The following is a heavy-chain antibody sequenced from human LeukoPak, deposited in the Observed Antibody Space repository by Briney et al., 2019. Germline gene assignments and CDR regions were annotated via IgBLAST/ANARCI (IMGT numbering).Heavy chain of an antibody. CDR3: ARDPAQSYYTDV. J-gene: IGHJ6*03. Sequence: EASVKVSCKASGYSFITYYIHWVRQAPGQGLEWMGWINPKSLGTNYAQKFQGRVTMTRDTSISTAYMELSSLTSDDTAVYYCARDPAQSYYTDVWGIGTTVTVSS. CDR1: GYSFITYY. V-gene: IGHV1-2*02. CDR2: INPKSLGT.